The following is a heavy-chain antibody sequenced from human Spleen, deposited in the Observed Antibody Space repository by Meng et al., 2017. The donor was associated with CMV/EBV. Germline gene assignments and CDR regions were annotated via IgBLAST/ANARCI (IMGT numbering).Heavy chain of an antibody. CDR2: IYTSGST. CDR3: ATSGSYTFDY. V-gene: IGHV4-4*07. D-gene: IGHD2-15*01. CDR1: GGSISSYY. Sequence: GPGLVNPARTLSLTCTASGGSISSYYWSWIRQPAGKGLEWIGRIYTSGSTNYNPSLKSRVTMSVDTSKNQFSLKLSSVTAADTAVYYCATSGSYTFDYWGQGTLVTVSS. J-gene: IGHJ4*02.